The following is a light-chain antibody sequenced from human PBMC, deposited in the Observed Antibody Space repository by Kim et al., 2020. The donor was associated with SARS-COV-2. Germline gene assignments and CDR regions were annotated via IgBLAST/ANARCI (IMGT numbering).Light chain of an antibody. Sequence: GQSITISCTGTNSDIGAYNYVSWYQQHPGKAPTLMIYNVTNRPSGVPNRFSGSKSGNTASLTISGLQAEDEADFYCSSYTTSSTRVFGAGTQLTVL. CDR1: NSDIGAYNY. CDR3: SSYTTSSTRV. CDR2: NVT. J-gene: IGLJ1*01. V-gene: IGLV2-14*03.